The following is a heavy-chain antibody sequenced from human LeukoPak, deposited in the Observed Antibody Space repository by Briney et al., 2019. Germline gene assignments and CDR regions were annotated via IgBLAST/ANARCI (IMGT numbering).Heavy chain of an antibody. V-gene: IGHV7-4-1*02. D-gene: IGHD3-22*01. CDR2: INTNTGNP. CDR1: GYTFTSYA. J-gene: IGHJ4*02. Sequence: ASVKVSCKASGYTFTSYAMNWVRQAPGQGLEWMGWINTNTGNPTYAQGFTGRFVFSLDTSVSTAYLQISSLKAEDTAVYYCARGNVEDSSGYYLYFDYWGQGTLVTVSS. CDR3: ARGNVEDSSGYYLYFDY.